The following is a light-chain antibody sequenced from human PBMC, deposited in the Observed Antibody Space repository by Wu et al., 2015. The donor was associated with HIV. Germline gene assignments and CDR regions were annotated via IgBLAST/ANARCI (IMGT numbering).Light chain of an antibody. CDR2: GAS. CDR3: QQSYSTPLT. J-gene: IGKJ4*01. V-gene: IGKV1-39*01. Sequence: RADVRAISSYLVLGISGNRGKPLTLLIYGASSLSKVGSQSRFSGSGSGTDFTLTISSLQPENFATYYCQQSYSTPLTFGGGTKVEIK. CDR1: RAISSY.